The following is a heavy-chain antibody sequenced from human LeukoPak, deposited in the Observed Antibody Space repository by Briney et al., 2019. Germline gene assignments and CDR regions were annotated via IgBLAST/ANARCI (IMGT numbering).Heavy chain of an antibody. CDR3: AREVRRSGYSQLDY. CDR1: GFTFSSYE. V-gene: IGHV3-48*03. D-gene: IGHD3-3*01. Sequence: GGSLRLSCAASGFTFSSYEMNWVRQAPGKGLEWVSYISSRGTTIYSADSVRGRFTISRDNAKNSLYLQMNSLRAEDTAVYYCAREVRRSGYSQLDYWGQGTLVTVSS. CDR2: ISSRGTTI. J-gene: IGHJ4*02.